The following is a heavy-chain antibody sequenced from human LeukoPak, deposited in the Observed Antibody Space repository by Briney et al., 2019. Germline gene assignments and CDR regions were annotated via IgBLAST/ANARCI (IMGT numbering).Heavy chain of an antibody. J-gene: IGHJ3*02. D-gene: IGHD3-9*01. CDR1: GYTFTSYD. CDR2: MNPNSGNT. Sequence: ASVKVSCKASGYTFTSYDINWVRQATGQGLEWMGWMNPNSGNTGYAQKFQGRVTMTRSTSISTAYMELSSLRSEDTAVYYCATWGYDILTGYPFDIWGQGTMVTVSS. CDR3: ATWGYDILTGYPFDI. V-gene: IGHV1-8*01.